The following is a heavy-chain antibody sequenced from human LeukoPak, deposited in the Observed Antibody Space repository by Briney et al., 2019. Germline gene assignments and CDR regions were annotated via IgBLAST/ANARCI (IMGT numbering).Heavy chain of an antibody. Sequence: SETLSLTCTVSGGSISSSSYYWGWIRQPPGKGLEWIGSIYYSGSTYYNPSLRSRVTISVDTSKNQFSLKLSSVTAADTAVYYCARGHSYGFSWFDPWGQGTLVTVSS. CDR3: ARGHSYGFSWFDP. CDR2: IYYSGST. V-gene: IGHV4-39*07. J-gene: IGHJ5*02. CDR1: GGSISSSSYY. D-gene: IGHD5-18*01.